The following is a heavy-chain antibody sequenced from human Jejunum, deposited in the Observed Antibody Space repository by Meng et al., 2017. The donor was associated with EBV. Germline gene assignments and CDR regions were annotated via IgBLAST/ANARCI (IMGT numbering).Heavy chain of an antibody. CDR3: ARASSERLLDY. J-gene: IGHJ4*02. V-gene: IGHV4-4*02. D-gene: IGHD1-14*01. CDR1: TDFISSYEW. CDR2: INQVGST. Sequence: VQLQESGPGLVKPSGTLFLTCAVSTDFISSYEWWSWVRQPPGKGLEWLGEINQVGSTYYNPSLKSRVTISIDTSKRQFSLRLNSMTAADTAVYYCARASSERLLDYWGQGTLVTVSS.